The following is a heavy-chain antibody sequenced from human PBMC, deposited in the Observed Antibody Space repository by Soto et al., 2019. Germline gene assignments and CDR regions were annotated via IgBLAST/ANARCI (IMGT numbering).Heavy chain of an antibody. D-gene: IGHD3-3*01. J-gene: IGHJ6*04. Sequence: ASVKVSCKASGYTFTGYYMHWVRQAPGQGLEWMGWMNPNSGGTNYAQKFQGRVTMTRDTSISTAYMELSSLRSEDTAVYYCARGSDDFWSGYYRMDVWGKGTTVTVSS. CDR3: ARGSDDFWSGYYRMDV. CDR2: MNPNSGGT. V-gene: IGHV1-2*02. CDR1: GYTFTGYY.